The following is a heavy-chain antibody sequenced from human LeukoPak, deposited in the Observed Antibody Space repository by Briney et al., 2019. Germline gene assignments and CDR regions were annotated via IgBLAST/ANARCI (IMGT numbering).Heavy chain of an antibody. J-gene: IGHJ4*02. CDR3: ARLGYCSGGSCSSFDY. V-gene: IGHV3-21*01. CDR1: GFTFSSYV. D-gene: IGHD2-15*01. CDR2: ISSGSTYI. Sequence: GGSLRLYCAASGFTFSSYVMNWVRQAPGQGLEWVSSISSGSTYIYYADSVKGRFTISRDNAKNSLYLQMNSLRAEDTAVYYCARLGYCSGGSCSSFDYWGQGTLVTVSS.